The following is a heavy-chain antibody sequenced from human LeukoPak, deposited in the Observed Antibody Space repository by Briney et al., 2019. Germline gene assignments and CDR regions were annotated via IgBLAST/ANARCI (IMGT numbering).Heavy chain of an antibody. CDR2: IYYSGST. Sequence: SETLSLTCTVSGGSISSGSYYWSWIRQPAGKGLEWIGYIYYSGSTNYNPSLKSRVTISVDTSKNQFSLKLSSVTAADTAVYYCARGDYDILTGYYNQLFDYWGQGTLVTVSS. J-gene: IGHJ4*02. CDR1: GGSISSGSYY. V-gene: IGHV4-61*10. D-gene: IGHD3-9*01. CDR3: ARGDYDILTGYYNQLFDY.